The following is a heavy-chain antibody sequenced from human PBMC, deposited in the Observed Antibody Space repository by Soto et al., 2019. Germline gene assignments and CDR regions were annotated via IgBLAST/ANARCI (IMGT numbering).Heavy chain of an antibody. Sequence: QLQLQESGPGLVKPSETLSLTCTVSGGSISSSSYYWGWIRQPPGKGLEWIGSIYYSGSTYYNLSLKSRVTISVDTSKNQFSLKLSSVTAADTAVYYCARHRIVVAQPFDYWGQGTLVTVSS. CDR2: IYYSGST. D-gene: IGHD3-22*01. CDR3: ARHRIVVAQPFDY. V-gene: IGHV4-39*01. CDR1: GGSISSSSYY. J-gene: IGHJ4*02.